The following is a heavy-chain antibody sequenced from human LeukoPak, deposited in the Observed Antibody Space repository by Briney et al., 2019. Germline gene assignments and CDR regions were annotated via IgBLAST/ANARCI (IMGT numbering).Heavy chain of an antibody. CDR3: ARDDGGDFDY. Sequence: GSLRLSCAASRFIFSKYWMSWVRQAPGKGLEWVANIKQDGNEQYYVDSVRGRFTISRDNARNSLYLQMNSLRAEDTAVYYCARDDGGDFDYWGQGTLVTVSS. V-gene: IGHV3-7*01. D-gene: IGHD2-15*01. CDR2: IKQDGNEQ. CDR1: RFIFSKYW. J-gene: IGHJ4*02.